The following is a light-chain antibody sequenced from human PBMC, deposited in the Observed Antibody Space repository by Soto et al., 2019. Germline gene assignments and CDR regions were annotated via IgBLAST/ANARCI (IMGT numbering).Light chain of an antibody. V-gene: IGLV1-44*01. J-gene: IGLJ2*01. CDR2: GNS. CDR3: AVWDDSLNGAV. CDR1: SSNIGGNT. Sequence: QLVLTQPPSASGTPGQRVTISCSGSSSNIGGNTVNWYQQLPGTAPKLLIYGNSQRPSGVPDRFSGSKSGTSASLAISGLQSEDEADYYCAVWDDSLNGAVFGGGTKLTVL.